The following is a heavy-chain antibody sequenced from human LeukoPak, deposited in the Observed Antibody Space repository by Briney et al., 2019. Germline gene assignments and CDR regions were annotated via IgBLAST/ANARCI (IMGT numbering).Heavy chain of an antibody. J-gene: IGHJ4*02. Sequence: SETLSLTCTLSGGSISTYYWSWIRQPPGKGLEWIGYIYHSGSTNYNPSLKSRVTISVDTSKNQFSLKLSSVTAADTAVYYCARVPRGLLWFRELRGDFDYWGQGTLVTVSS. V-gene: IGHV4-59*12. CDR3: ARVPRGLLWFRELRGDFDY. D-gene: IGHD3-10*01. CDR1: GGSISTYY. CDR2: IYHSGST.